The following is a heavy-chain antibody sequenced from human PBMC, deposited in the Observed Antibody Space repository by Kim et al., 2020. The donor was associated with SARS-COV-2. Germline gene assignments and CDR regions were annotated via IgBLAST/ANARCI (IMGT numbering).Heavy chain of an antibody. CDR3: AKDRASSGFDY. CDR1: GFTFSSYG. J-gene: IGHJ4*02. V-gene: IGHV3-30*18. Sequence: GGSLRLSCAASGFTFSSYGMHWVRQAPGKGLEWVAVISYDGSNKYYADSVKGRFTISRDNSKNTLYLQMNSLRAEDTAVYYCAKDRASSGFDYWGQGTLVTVSS. D-gene: IGHD3-22*01. CDR2: ISYDGSNK.